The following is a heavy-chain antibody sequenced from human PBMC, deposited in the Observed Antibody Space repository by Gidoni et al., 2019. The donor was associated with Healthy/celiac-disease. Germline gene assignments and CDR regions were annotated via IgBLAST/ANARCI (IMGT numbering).Heavy chain of an antibody. CDR2: IWYDGSNK. CDR1: GFTFSSYG. V-gene: IGHV3-33*01. J-gene: IGHJ6*02. D-gene: IGHD5-12*01. CDR3: ARGGRWLRSGNGYGMDV. Sequence: QVQLVESGGGVVQPGRSLRLSCAASGFTFSSYGMHWVRQAPGKGLEWVAVIWYDGSNKYYADSVKGRFTISRDNSKNTLYLQMNSLRAEDTAVYYCARGGRWLRSGNGYGMDVWGLGTTVTVSS.